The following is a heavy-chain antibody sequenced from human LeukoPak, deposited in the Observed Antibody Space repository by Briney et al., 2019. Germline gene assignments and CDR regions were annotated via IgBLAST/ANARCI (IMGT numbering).Heavy chain of an antibody. V-gene: IGHV4-61*02. CDR2: IYTSGST. Sequence: SETLSLTCTVSGGSISSGSYYWSWIRQLAGKGLEWIGRIYTSGSTNYNPSLKSRVTISLDTSENHFSLKLSSVTAADTAAYYCARVTTGGYYNYWGQGTLVTVSS. CDR1: GGSISSGSYY. D-gene: IGHD3-22*01. J-gene: IGHJ4*02. CDR3: ARVTTGGYYNY.